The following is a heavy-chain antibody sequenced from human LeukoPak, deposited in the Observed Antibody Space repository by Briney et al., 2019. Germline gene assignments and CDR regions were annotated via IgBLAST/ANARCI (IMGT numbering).Heavy chain of an antibody. V-gene: IGHV4-59*08. CDR2: IYYSGST. J-gene: IGHJ4*02. Sequence: SETLSPTCTVSGGSISSYYWNWIRQPPGKGLEWIGSIYYSGSTYYNPSLKSRITISVDTSKNQFSLKLSSVTAADTAVYYCARGSYSSGWDYWGQGTLVTVSS. D-gene: IGHD6-19*01. CDR1: GGSISSYY. CDR3: ARGSYSSGWDY.